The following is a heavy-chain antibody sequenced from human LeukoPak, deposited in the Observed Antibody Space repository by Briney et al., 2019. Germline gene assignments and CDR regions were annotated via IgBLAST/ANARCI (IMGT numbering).Heavy chain of an antibody. CDR3: ARSTGGYDGLFDY. V-gene: IGHV3-48*01. CDR2: ISSSSSTI. D-gene: IGHD5-12*01. Sequence: GGSLRLSCAASGFTFSSYSMNWVRQAPGKGLEWVSYISSSSSTIYYTDSVKGRFTISRDNAQNSLYLQMNSLRAEDTAEYYCARSTGGYDGLFDYWGQGTLVTVSS. J-gene: IGHJ4*02. CDR1: GFTFSSYS.